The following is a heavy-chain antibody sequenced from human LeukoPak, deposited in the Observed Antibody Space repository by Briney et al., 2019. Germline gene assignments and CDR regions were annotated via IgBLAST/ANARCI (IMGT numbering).Heavy chain of an antibody. CDR3: AASSGFYESLDF. CDR1: THTFSDYW. CDR2: ISPVDSET. V-gene: IGHV5-51*01. Sequence: GESLKISCWSSTHTFSDYWIAWVRQLPGQGLESVEIISPVDSETRYSPSFQGQVTISADMASNTAYLQWSRLKDSDSAMYYCAASSGFYESLDFWGQGTLVTVSS. D-gene: IGHD5-12*01. J-gene: IGHJ4*02.